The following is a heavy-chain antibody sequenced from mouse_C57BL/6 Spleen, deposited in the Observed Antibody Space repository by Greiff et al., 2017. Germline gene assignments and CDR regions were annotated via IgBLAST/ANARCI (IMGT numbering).Heavy chain of an antibody. CDR1: GFTFSDYG. Sequence: EVQVVESGGGLVKPGGSLKLSCAASGFTFSDYGMHWVRQAPEKGPEWVAYISSGSSTIYSADTVKGRFTISRDNAKNTLFLQMTSMRSEDTAMYYCARRYDYDVRYFDYWGQGTTLTVSS. V-gene: IGHV5-17*01. CDR2: ISSGSSTI. CDR3: ARRYDYDVRYFDY. J-gene: IGHJ2*01. D-gene: IGHD2-4*01.